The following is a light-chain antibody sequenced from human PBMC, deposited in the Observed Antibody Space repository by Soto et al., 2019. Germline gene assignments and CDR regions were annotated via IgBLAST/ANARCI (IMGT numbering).Light chain of an antibody. V-gene: IGKV1-5*01. J-gene: IGKJ1*01. CDR1: QSISRW. CDR3: QQYDNYRA. Sequence: IQMTQSPSTLSASVGDRITITCRASQSISRWLAWYRQKPGKAPKLLIYDASTLESGVPSRFSGSGSGTEFPLAISSLQPDDFATHYCQQYDNYRAFGQGTTVDI. CDR2: DAS.